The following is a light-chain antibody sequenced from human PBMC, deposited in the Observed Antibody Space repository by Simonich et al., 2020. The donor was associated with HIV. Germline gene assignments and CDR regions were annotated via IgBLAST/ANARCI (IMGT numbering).Light chain of an antibody. J-gene: IGKJ1*01. CDR1: QSLLDSDGKTY. CDR3: MQSIQLPWT. V-gene: IGKV2D-29*02. Sequence: DFVMTQSPLSLPVTLGQPASISCWASQSLLDSDGKTYLYWYLQKPGQSPQLLIYEVSNHFSGVPDRFSGSGSGTDFTLKISRAEAEDVGIYYCMQSIQLPWTFGQGTKVEIK. CDR2: EVS.